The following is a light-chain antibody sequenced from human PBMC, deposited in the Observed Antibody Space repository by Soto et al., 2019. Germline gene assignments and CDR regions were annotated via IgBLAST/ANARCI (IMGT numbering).Light chain of an antibody. V-gene: IGKV3-20*01. Sequence: EIVLTQSPGTLSFSPGERATLSCRASQSVSSSYLAWYQQKPGQAPRLLIYGASSRATGIPYRFSVIGSGTDFTLTISRLEPGDFAVYYCQQYDSSPLTFGGGTKVEIK. J-gene: IGKJ4*01. CDR3: QQYDSSPLT. CDR1: QSVSSSY. CDR2: GAS.